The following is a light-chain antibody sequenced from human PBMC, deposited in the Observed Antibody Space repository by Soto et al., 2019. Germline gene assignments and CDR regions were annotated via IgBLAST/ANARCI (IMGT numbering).Light chain of an antibody. CDR3: QQYHKWPPYT. V-gene: IGKV3-15*01. CDR2: GAS. J-gene: IGKJ5*01. Sequence: DIVMTQSPATLSVSPGGRATLSCRASQSVDISLAWYQQKPGQAPRLLIYGASTRATGIPARFSGSGSGTEFTLTISSLQSEDFAVYFCQQYHKWPPYTFGQGTRLEIK. CDR1: QSVDIS.